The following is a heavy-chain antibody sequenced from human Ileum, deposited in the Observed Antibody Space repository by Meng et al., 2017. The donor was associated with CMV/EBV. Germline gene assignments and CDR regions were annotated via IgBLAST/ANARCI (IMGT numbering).Heavy chain of an antibody. V-gene: IGHV4-59*11. J-gene: IGHJ5*02. CDR3: ATTVHPVAYLNYFDP. D-gene: IGHD4-11*01. CDR2: RYYSETA. Sequence: SETLSLTCTVSGDSPRGHYWSWMRQPPGKGLEWIGYRYYSETAYYSHSLRGRVIISADTAKNHFSLSLTSVTAADTAVYFCATTVHPVAYLNYFDPWGQGTLVTVSS. CDR1: GDSPRGHY.